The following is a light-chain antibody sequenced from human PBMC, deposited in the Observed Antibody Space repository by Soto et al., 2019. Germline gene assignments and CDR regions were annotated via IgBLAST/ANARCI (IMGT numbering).Light chain of an antibody. CDR3: QQYISYPLT. V-gene: IGKV1-8*01. Sequence: AIRMTQSPSSFSASTGDRVTITCRASQGISSHLDWYQVKPGKAPRLLIYTASYLESGVPSRFSGSGSGTDFTLTISSLQSEDFAVYYCQQYISYPLTFGGGTKVEIK. J-gene: IGKJ4*01. CDR2: TAS. CDR1: QGISSH.